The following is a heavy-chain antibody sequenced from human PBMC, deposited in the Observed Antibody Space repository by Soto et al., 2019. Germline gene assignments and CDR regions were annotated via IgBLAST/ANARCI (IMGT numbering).Heavy chain of an antibody. Sequence: EVQLVQSGGDLVQPGGSLRLSCAASGFTVSNNYMTWVRQAPGKGLELVSLIYSGGSTSYRDSVKARFTISRDNSKNTLYLQMSRLRVEDTAVYFCAGYSSLDCWGQGTLVTVSS. CDR1: GFTVSNNY. CDR2: IYSGGST. J-gene: IGHJ4*02. CDR3: AGYSSLDC. V-gene: IGHV3-66*01. D-gene: IGHD6-19*01.